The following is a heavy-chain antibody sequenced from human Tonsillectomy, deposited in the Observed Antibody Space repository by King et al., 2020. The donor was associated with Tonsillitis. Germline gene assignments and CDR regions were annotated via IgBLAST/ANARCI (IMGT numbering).Heavy chain of an antibody. CDR2: ISYDGSNQ. CDR3: AKDLHDWADYDFEAYSYGLDV. J-gene: IGHJ6*02. Sequence: VQLVESGGGVVQPGRSLRLSCAASGFTFSSYGMHWVRQAPGKGLEWVAVISYDGSNQYYADSVKGRFTISRDNSKKMMYLQMSSLSAEDTAFYYCAKDLHDWADYDFEAYSYGLDVWGQGTTVTVSS. D-gene: IGHD3-3*01. V-gene: IGHV3-30*18. CDR1: GFTFSSYG.